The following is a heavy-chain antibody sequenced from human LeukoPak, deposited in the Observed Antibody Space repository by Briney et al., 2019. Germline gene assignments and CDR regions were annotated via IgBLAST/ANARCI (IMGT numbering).Heavy chain of an antibody. D-gene: IGHD3-22*01. CDR1: GFSFSGHW. V-gene: IGHV3-74*01. Sequence: GGSLRLSCTASGFSFSGHWMHWARQLPGKGLVWVSRISPTGSTTSYADSVKGRFTVSRDNAKNTLYLQMDSLRAEDSAVYYCARGLVHDTSGYYSDYWGQGILVTVSP. CDR2: ISPTGSTT. J-gene: IGHJ4*02. CDR3: ARGLVHDTSGYYSDY.